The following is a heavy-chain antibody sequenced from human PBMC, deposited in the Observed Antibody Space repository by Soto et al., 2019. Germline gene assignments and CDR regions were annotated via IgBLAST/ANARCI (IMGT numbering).Heavy chain of an antibody. CDR1: GYTLTELS. V-gene: IGHV1-24*01. J-gene: IGHJ6*02. CDR3: ATDSSGWYYYGMDV. Sequence: ASVKVSCKVSGYTLTELSMHWVRRAPGKGLEWMGGFDSEDGETIYAQKFQGRVTMTEDTSTDTAYMELSSLRSEDTAVYYCATDSSGWYYYGMDVWGQGTTVTVSS. D-gene: IGHD6-19*01. CDR2: FDSEDGET.